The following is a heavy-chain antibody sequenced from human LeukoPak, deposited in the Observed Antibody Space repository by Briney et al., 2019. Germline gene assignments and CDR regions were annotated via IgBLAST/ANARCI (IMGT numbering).Heavy chain of an antibody. Sequence: SETVSLTCTVSGGSISSYYWSWIRQPAGKGLEWIGRIYTSGSTNYNPSLKSRVTISVDTSKNQFSLKLSSVTAADTAVYYCARVSSGYSTPHFYYYMDVWGKGTTVTVSS. D-gene: IGHD6-13*01. V-gene: IGHV4-4*07. CDR1: GGSISSYY. CDR3: ARVSSGYSTPHFYYYMDV. J-gene: IGHJ6*03. CDR2: IYTSGST.